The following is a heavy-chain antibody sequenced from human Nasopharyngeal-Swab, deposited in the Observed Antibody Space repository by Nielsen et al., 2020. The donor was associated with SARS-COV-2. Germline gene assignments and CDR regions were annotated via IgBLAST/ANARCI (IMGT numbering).Heavy chain of an antibody. D-gene: IGHD3-22*01. Sequence: SVKVSCKASGYTFTSYAMHWVRQAPGQRLEWMGGIIPIFGTANYAQKFQGRVTITADKSTSTAYMELSSLRSEDTAVYYCARGRWDDSSGYYYPRGRYSWFDPWGQGTLVTVSS. CDR3: ARGRWDDSSGYYYPRGRYSWFDP. J-gene: IGHJ5*02. V-gene: IGHV1-69*06. CDR2: IIPIFGTA. CDR1: GYTFTSYA.